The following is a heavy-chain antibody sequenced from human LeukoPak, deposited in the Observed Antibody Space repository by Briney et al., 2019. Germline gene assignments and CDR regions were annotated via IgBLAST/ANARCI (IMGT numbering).Heavy chain of an antibody. D-gene: IGHD1-26*01. CDR1: GYTFTSYA. J-gene: IGHJ4*02. CDR3: GRGSYSYDC. CDR2: ISTNTGNP. Sequence: ASVKVSCKSSGYTFTSYAMNWVRQAPGQGLEWMGWISTNTGNPTYAQGFTGRFVFSLDTSVSTAYLQISSLKAEDTAVYYCGRGSYSYDCWGQGTLVTVSS. V-gene: IGHV7-4-1*02.